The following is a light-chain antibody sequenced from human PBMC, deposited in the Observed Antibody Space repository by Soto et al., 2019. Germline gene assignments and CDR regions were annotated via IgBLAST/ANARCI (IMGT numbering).Light chain of an antibody. CDR2: GNS. CDR1: SSNIGAGYD. J-gene: IGLJ1*01. CDR3: QSYDSSLSGYV. V-gene: IGLV1-40*01. Sequence: QSVLTQPPSVSGAPGQRVTISCTGSSSNIGAGYDVHWYQQLPGTAPKLLIYGNSNRPSGVPDRFSGSKSGTSASLAITGPQAEYEADYSCQSYDSSLSGYVFGTGTKVTVL.